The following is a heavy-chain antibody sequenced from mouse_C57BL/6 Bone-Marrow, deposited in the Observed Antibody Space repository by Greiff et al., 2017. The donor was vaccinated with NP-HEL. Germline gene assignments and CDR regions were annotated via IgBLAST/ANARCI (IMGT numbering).Heavy chain of an antibody. V-gene: IGHV1-59*01. D-gene: IGHD1-1*01. CDR1: GYTFTSYW. CDR2: IDPSDSYT. J-gene: IGHJ1*03. CDR3: ARDYGGYFDV. Sequence: QVQLQQPGAELARPGTSVKLSCKASGYTFTSYWMHWVQQRPGQGLEWIGVIDPSDSYTNYNQKFKGKATLTVDTSSSTAYMQLSSLTSEDSAVYYCARDYGGYFDVWGTGTTVTVSS.